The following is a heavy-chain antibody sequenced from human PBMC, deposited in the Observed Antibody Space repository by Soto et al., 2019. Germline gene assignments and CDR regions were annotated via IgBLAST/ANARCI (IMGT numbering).Heavy chain of an antibody. Sequence: GRSMRLPWAASGCTFSTFSVNWVRPAPGKGLEWVSSISSSSSYLYYADSVKGGFTISRDDAKNSLYLQMNSLRAEDTAVYYCGRGGYSYGLDYWGQGTLVNVSS. D-gene: IGHD5-18*01. CDR3: GRGGYSYGLDY. CDR2: ISSSSSYL. CDR1: GCTFSTFS. V-gene: IGHV3-21*01. J-gene: IGHJ4*02.